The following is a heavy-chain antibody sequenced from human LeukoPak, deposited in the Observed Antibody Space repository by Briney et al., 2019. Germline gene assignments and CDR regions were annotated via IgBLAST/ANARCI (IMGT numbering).Heavy chain of an antibody. V-gene: IGHV1-2*02. CDR2: INPHTGAA. J-gene: IGHJ4*02. D-gene: IGHD3-3*01. CDR1: GYTFIENY. Sequence: GASVKVSCKVSGYTFIENYIHWVRQAPGQGLEWMGLINPHTGAANYSQKFQGRVTMTRDTSISTAYMHLTRLKFDDTAVYYCARGKSSYSPWGQGTPVTVSS. CDR3: ARGKSSYSP.